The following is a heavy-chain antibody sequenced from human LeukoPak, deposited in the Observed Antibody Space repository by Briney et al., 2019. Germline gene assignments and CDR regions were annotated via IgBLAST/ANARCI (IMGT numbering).Heavy chain of an antibody. Sequence: ASVKVSCKASGGTFSSYAISWARQAPGQGLEWMGGIIPIFGTANYAQKFQGRVTITTDESTSTAYMELSSLRSEDTAVYYCARAVRGSNEPRVYYMDVWGKGTTVTVSS. V-gene: IGHV1-69*05. J-gene: IGHJ6*03. CDR2: IIPIFGTA. CDR3: ARAVRGSNEPRVYYMDV. D-gene: IGHD3-10*01. CDR1: GGTFSSYA.